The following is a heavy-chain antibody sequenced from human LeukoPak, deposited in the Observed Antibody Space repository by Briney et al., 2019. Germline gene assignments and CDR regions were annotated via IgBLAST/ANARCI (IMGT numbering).Heavy chain of an antibody. Sequence: GGSLRLSCAAAGFTFSSYAMSWVRQAPGKGLEWVSTLSGSARSTDYADSVKGRFTISRDNSKNTLYLQMNSLRAEDTAVYYCAKPGYSSSWYKYFDYWGQGTLVTVSS. CDR1: GFTFSSYA. CDR3: AKPGYSSSWYKYFDY. D-gene: IGHD6-13*01. V-gene: IGHV3-23*01. CDR2: LSGSARST. J-gene: IGHJ4*02.